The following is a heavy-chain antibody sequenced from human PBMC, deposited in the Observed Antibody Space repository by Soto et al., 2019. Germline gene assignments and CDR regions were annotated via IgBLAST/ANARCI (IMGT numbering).Heavy chain of an antibody. CDR1: GYSFDSRC. D-gene: IGHD6-13*01. CDR2: ISAYNGNT. J-gene: IGHJ4*02. CDR3: ASQIAAAAPFDY. V-gene: IGHV1-18*01. Sequence: SVKLSSKAPGYSFDSRCIRWLRQAPGQGLEWMGWISAYNGNTNYAQKLQGRVTMTTDTSTSTAYMELRSLRSDDTAVYYCASQIAAAAPFDYWGQGTLVTVSS.